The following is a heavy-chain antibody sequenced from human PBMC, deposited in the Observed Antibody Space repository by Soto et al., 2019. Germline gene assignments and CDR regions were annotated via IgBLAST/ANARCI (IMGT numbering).Heavy chain of an antibody. CDR2: LTDSGDST. Sequence: PGGSLRLSCAASGFTFSTYAMSWVRQAPGKGLEWVSALTDSGDSTYYADSVKGRFTISRDNSKNTLYLQMNSLRAEDTAVYYCAKKSSGNSYFYFDYWGQGALVTVSS. CDR3: AKKSSGNSYFYFDY. CDR1: GFTFSTYA. V-gene: IGHV3-23*01. D-gene: IGHD1-26*01. J-gene: IGHJ4*02.